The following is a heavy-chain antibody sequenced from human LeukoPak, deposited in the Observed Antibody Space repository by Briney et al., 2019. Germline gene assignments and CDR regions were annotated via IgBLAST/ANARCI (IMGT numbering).Heavy chain of an antibody. D-gene: IGHD1-7*01. CDR1: GFTFSSYG. V-gene: IGHV3-30*03. Sequence: GGSLRLSCAASGFTFSSYGMHWVRQAPGKGLEWVAVISYDGSNKYYADSVKGRFTISRDNSKNTLYLQMNSLRAEDTAVYYCARDPTTITGTTSYYYYMDVWGKGTTVTVSS. CDR3: ARDPTTITGTTSYYYYMDV. CDR2: ISYDGSNK. J-gene: IGHJ6*03.